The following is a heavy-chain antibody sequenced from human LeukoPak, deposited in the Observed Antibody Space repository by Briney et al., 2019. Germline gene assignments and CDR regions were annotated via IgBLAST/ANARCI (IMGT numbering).Heavy chain of an antibody. CDR3: VNQISGWVY. CDR2: IGSNGRST. CDR1: GFTFDRFA. Sequence: GGSLRLSCSASGFTFDRFAMHWVHQAPGKGLEYLSGIGSNGRSTHNADSVKGRFTISRDNSKNTLFLQMTGLRAEDTAVYYCVNQISGWVYWGQGTLVTVSS. D-gene: IGHD6-19*01. V-gene: IGHV3-64D*06. J-gene: IGHJ4*02.